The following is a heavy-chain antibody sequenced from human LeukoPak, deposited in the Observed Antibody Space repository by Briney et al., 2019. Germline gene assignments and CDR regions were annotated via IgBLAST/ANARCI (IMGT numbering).Heavy chain of an antibody. CDR1: GFTFSSYA. D-gene: IGHD2-2*01. V-gene: IGHV3-23*01. CDR3: AKALGVEVPTASRWFDP. Sequence: GGSLRLSCAASGFTFSSYAMSWVRQAPGKGLEWVSTISSGGVNTYYADSVKGRFTISRDNSKNTLRLQMNSLRAEDTAVYYCAKALGVEVPTASRWFDPWGQGILVTVSS. J-gene: IGHJ5*02. CDR2: ISSGGVNT.